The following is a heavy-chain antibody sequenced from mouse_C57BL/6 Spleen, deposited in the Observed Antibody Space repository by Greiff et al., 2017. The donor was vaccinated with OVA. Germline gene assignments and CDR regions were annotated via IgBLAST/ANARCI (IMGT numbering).Heavy chain of an antibody. J-gene: IGHJ4*01. CDR3: ARGYGSSYDYAMDY. D-gene: IGHD1-1*01. CDR1: GYTFTSYW. Sequence: QVQLQQPGAELVKPGASVKLSCKASGYTFTSYWMHWVKQRPGRGLEWIVRIDPNSGGTKYNEKFKSKATLTVDKPSSTAYMQLSSLTSEDSAVYYCARGYGSSYDYAMDYWGQGTSVTVSS. V-gene: IGHV1-72*01. CDR2: IDPNSGGT.